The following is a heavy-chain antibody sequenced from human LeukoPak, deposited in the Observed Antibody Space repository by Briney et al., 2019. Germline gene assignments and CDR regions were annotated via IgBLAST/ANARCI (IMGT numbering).Heavy chain of an antibody. D-gene: IGHD5-18*01. J-gene: IGHJ6*03. CDR3: ARAGIQLDYYYYMDV. Sequence: GGSLRLSCAASGFIFDDYAMHWVRQTPGKGLEWVSGISWNSGRIGYADSVKGRFTISRDNSKNTLYLQMNSLRAEETAVYYCARAGIQLDYYYYMDVWGKGTTVTVSS. CDR2: ISWNSGRI. CDR1: GFIFDDYA. V-gene: IGHV3-9*01.